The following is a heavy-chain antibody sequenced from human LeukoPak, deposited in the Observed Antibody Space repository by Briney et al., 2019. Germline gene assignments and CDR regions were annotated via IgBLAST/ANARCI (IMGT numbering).Heavy chain of an antibody. D-gene: IGHD2-2*01. CDR3: ARVKVVPAAMYDY. CDR2: IYYSGST. J-gene: IGHJ4*02. V-gene: IGHV4-59*01. CDR1: GGSISSYY. Sequence: SETLSLTCTVSGGSISSYYWSWIRQPPGKGLEWIGYIYYSGSTNYNPSLKSRVTISADTSKNQFSLKLSSVTAADTAVYYCARVKVVPAAMYDYWGQGTLVTVSS.